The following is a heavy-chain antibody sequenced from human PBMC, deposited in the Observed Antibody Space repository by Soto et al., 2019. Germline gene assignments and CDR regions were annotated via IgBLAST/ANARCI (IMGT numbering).Heavy chain of an antibody. J-gene: IGHJ4*02. D-gene: IGHD3-22*01. CDR3: ARQIYDSDTGPNFQYYFDS. CDR2: IDPSDSQT. Sequence: PXDSLTISLKGSGYSFAGYWITSVRQKPGKGLEWMGRIDPSDSQTYYSPSFRGHVTISVTKSITTVFLQWSSLRASDTAMYYCARQIYDSDTGPNFQYYFDSWGQGTPVTVSS. V-gene: IGHV5-10-1*01. CDR1: GYSFAGYW.